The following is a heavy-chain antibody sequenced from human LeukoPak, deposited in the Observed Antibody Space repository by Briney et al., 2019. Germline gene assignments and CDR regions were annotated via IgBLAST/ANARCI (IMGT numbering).Heavy chain of an antibody. D-gene: IGHD3-9*01. J-gene: IGHJ4*02. V-gene: IGHV1-24*01. CDR1: GYTLTELS. CDR2: FDPEDGET. CDR3: ATDKSRFDWLHYFDY. Sequence: ASVKVSCKVSGYTLTELSMHWVRQAPGKGLEWMGGFDPEDGETIYAQKSQGRVTMTEDTSTDTAYMELSSLRSEDTAVYYCATDKSRFDWLHYFDYWGQGTLVTVSS.